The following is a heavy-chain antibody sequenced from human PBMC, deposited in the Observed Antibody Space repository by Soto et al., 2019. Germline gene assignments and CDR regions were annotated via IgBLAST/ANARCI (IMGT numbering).Heavy chain of an antibody. J-gene: IGHJ4*02. CDR2: IYYIGST. V-gene: IGHV4-31*03. Sequence: QVQLQESGPGLVKPSQTLSLTCTVSGGSISSGGYYWSWIRQHPGKGLEWIGYIYYIGSTYSSPSSKRRVTISVGTSKNQFCLKLTSVTAADTAVYYCARKGYNYGYPFDYWGQGTLVTVS. CDR3: ARKGYNYGYPFDY. D-gene: IGHD5-18*01. CDR1: GGSISSGGYY.